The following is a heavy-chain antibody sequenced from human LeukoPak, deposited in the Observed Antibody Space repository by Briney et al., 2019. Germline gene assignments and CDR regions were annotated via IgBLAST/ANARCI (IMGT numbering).Heavy chain of an antibody. J-gene: IGHJ6*02. CDR1: VYSFTSYW. CDR2: INPADSDT. CDR3: ARLGDYGMDV. V-gene: IGHV5-51*01. Sequence: KVSCKCYVYSFTSYWIGWVRQMPGKGLGWMGIINPADSDTRYSPSFQGQVTISTDKSISTAYLQWSSLKASDTAMYYCARLGDYGMDVWGQGTTVAVSS.